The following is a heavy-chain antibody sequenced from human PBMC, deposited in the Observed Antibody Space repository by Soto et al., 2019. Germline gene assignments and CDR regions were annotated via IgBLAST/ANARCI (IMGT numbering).Heavy chain of an antibody. CDR3: ARESRSSRYDSSGYSQFWFFDL. J-gene: IGHJ2*01. D-gene: IGHD3-22*01. Sequence: ASVKVSCKASGYSFTSYYMNWLRQAPGQGLEWMGIINPGGGSTTYAQKFQGRVTMTRDTSTSTVYMQLSSLTSEDTAVYYCARESRSSRYDSSGYSQFWFFDLWGRGTLVTVSS. CDR2: INPGGGST. V-gene: IGHV1-46*01. CDR1: GYSFTSYY.